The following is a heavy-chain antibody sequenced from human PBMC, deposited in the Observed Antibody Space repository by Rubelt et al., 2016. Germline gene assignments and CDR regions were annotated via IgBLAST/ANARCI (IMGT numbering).Heavy chain of an antibody. D-gene: IGHD6-6*01. J-gene: IGHJ2*01. V-gene: IGHV3-53*01. Sequence: VQLVESGGGLIQPGGSLRLSCAASGFTVSSNYMSWVRQAPGKGLEWVSVISGSGDITFCADSVTVRFTISRDNSKNTLELQVNGLSAEDKALYYWARDYSSSDWYFDLWGRGTLVTVSS. CDR3: ARDYSSSDWYFDL. CDR1: GFTVSSNY. CDR2: ISGSGDIT.